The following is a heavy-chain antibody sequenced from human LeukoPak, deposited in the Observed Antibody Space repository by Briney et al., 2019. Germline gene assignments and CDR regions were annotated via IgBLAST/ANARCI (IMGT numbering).Heavy chain of an antibody. CDR1: GFTVSSNY. CDR3: ARDSSGKPGTFDY. CDR2: ISSSSSYI. Sequence: GGSLRLSCAASGFTVSSNYMNWVRQAPGKGLEWVSSISSSSSYIYYADSVKGRFTISRDNAKNSLYLQMNSLRAEDTAVYYCARDSSGKPGTFDYWGQGTLVTVSS. V-gene: IGHV3-21*01. J-gene: IGHJ4*02. D-gene: IGHD3-22*01.